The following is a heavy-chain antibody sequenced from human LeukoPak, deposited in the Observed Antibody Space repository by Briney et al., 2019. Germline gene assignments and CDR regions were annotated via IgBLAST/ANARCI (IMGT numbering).Heavy chain of an antibody. Sequence: GASVKVSCKASGYTFTSYGISWVRQAPGQGLEWMGWISAYNGNTNYAQKLQGRVTMTTDTSTSTAYMELRSLRSDDTAVYYCARVDIVVVPAAAGDYWGQGTLVTVSS. V-gene: IGHV1-18*01. D-gene: IGHD2-2*03. CDR2: ISAYNGNT. CDR3: ARVDIVVVPAAAGDY. CDR1: GYTFTSYG. J-gene: IGHJ4*02.